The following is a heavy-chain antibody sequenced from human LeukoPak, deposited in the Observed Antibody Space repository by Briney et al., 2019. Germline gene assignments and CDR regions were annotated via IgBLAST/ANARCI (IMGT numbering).Heavy chain of an antibody. CDR2: ISYDGSNK. J-gene: IGHJ6*02. V-gene: IGHV3-30-3*01. D-gene: IGHD3-10*01. Sequence: GGSLRLSCAASGFTFSSYAMHWVRQAPGKGLEWVAVISYDGSNKYYADSVKGRFTISRDNSKNTLYLQMNSLRAEDTAVYYCARDEYYGSGNYYYYYGMDVWGQGTTVTVSS. CDR1: GFTFSSYA. CDR3: ARDEYYGSGNYYYYYGMDV.